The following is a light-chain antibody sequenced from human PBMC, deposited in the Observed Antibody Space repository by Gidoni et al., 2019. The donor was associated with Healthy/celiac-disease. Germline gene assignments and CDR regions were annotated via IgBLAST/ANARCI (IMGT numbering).Light chain of an antibody. Sequence: DIQMTQSPSSLSASVGDRVTITCRESQSISIYLNWYQQKPGKAPKLLIYAASSLQSGVPSRFSGSGSGTDFTLTISSLQPEDFATYYCQQSYSTPETFGHRTKVEIK. CDR3: QQSYSTPET. CDR2: AAS. V-gene: IGKV1-39*01. CDR1: QSISIY. J-gene: IGKJ1*01.